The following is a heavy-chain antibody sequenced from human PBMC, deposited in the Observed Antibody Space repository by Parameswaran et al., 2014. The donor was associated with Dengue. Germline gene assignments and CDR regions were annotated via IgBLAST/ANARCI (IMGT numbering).Heavy chain of an antibody. J-gene: IGHJ6*02. D-gene: IGHD4-11*01. Sequence: VRQAPGKGLEWVSVIYSGGSTYYADSVKGRFTISRDNSKNTLYLQMNSLRAEDTAVYYCARALAGTVTTSSYYYGMDVWGQGTTVTVSS. CDR2: IYSGGST. CDR3: ARALAGTVTTSSYYYGMDV. V-gene: IGHV3-53*01.